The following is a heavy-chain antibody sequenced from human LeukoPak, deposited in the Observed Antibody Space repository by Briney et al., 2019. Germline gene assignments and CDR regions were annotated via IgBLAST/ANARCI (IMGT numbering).Heavy chain of an antibody. V-gene: IGHV4-39*01. D-gene: IGHD3-22*01. Sequence: SETLSLTCAVYGGSFSGYYWGWIRQPPGKGLEWIGSIYYSGSTYYNPSLKSRVTISVDTSKNQFSLKLSSVTAADTAVYYCAITYYYDSSGYRGSFDYWGQGTLVTVSS. CDR2: IYYSGST. J-gene: IGHJ4*02. CDR3: AITYYYDSSGYRGSFDY. CDR1: GGSFSGYY.